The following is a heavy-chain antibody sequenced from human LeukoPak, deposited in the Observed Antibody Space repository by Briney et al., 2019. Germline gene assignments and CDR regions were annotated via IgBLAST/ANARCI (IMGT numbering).Heavy chain of an antibody. Sequence: GVSLRLSCAASGFTFSSYTMSWVRQAPGKGLVWVSTLSGSGGSTYYADSVKGRFTISRDNSKNTLYLQMNSLRAEDTAVYYCAKDRAHITMIVVFQHWGQGTLVTVSS. CDR3: AKDRAHITMIVVFQH. CDR1: GFTFSSYT. V-gene: IGHV3-23*01. J-gene: IGHJ1*01. CDR2: LSGSGGST. D-gene: IGHD3-22*01.